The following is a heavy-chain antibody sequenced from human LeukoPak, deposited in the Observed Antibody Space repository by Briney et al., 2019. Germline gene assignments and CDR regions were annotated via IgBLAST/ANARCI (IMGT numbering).Heavy chain of an antibody. D-gene: IGHD6-6*01. CDR2: ISGSGGAT. CDR1: GFTSSDYY. J-gene: IGHJ3*01. V-gene: IGHV3-23*01. CDR3: AKHRTYRGSSAVDAFDV. Sequence: PGGSLRLSCAASGFTSSDYYMSWIRQAPGKGLEWVSTISGSGGATYYADSVKGRFTISRDNSRTPLYLQMNSLRAEDTAVYFCAKHRTYRGSSAVDAFDVWGQGTMVAVSS.